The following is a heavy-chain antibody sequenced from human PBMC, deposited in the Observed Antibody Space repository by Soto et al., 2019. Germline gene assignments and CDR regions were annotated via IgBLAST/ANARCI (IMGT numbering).Heavy chain of an antibody. Sequence: ASVKVSCKTSGYTFTDYYTHWVRQAPGQGLEWMGWMNPKSGGAYFAQKFQGRVTLTRDTSIGTAYIEVNSLTSDDTAVYFCTRENIENSDGLYGAFDIWGQGTTVTVSS. D-gene: IGHD5-18*01. CDR3: TRENIENSDGLYGAFDI. CDR1: GYTFTDYY. CDR2: MNPKSGGA. V-gene: IGHV1-2*02. J-gene: IGHJ3*02.